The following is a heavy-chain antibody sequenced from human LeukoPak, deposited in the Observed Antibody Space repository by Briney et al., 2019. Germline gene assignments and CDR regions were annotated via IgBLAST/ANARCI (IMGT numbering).Heavy chain of an antibody. CDR1: GFTFSSYA. J-gene: IGHJ4*02. CDR2: NSGSCGTT. Sequence: PGGSLRLSCAASGFTFSSYAMSWVRKAPGKGLELGSANSGSCGTTYYPDSVKGRFTISRDNSKNTLYLQMNSLRAEDTAVYYCAKGNPLVDYWGQGTLVTVSS. D-gene: IGHD1-14*01. CDR3: AKGNPLVDY. V-gene: IGHV3-23*01.